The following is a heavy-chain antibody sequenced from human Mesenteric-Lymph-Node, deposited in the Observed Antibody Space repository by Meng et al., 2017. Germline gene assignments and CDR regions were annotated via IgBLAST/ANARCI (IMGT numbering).Heavy chain of an antibody. CDR2: IYYRSNWYS. Sequence: QVQLQQSGPGLVGPSQTLSLTCAISGDSVSSNSAAWTWIRQSPSRGLEWLGRIYYRSNWYSNYAVSVESRITINPDTSKNQFSLQLKSVTPEDTAVYYCAREWTDGYNFDNWGQGDLVTVSS. J-gene: IGHJ4*02. D-gene: IGHD5-24*01. V-gene: IGHV6-1*01. CDR1: GDSVSSNSAA. CDR3: AREWTDGYNFDN.